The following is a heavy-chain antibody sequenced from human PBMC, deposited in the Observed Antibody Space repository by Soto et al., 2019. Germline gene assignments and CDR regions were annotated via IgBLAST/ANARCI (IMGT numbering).Heavy chain of an antibody. V-gene: IGHV4-34*01. CDR1: GGSLSGYY. J-gene: IGHJ4*01. CDR2: INHSGST. CDR3: ASRLDY. Sequence: SETLSLTCAVYGGSLSGYYWSWIRQPPGKGLEWIGEINHSGSTNYNPSLKSRVTISVDTSKNQFSLKLSSVTAADTAVYYCASRLDYWGHGTLVTVSS.